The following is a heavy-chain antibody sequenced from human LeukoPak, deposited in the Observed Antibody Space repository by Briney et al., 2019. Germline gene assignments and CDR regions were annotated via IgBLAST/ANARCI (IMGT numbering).Heavy chain of an antibody. D-gene: IGHD3-22*01. Sequence: ASVKVSCKASGYTVTSYSISWVRQAPRQGLEWMGWISAYNGNTNYAQKLQGRVTMTTDTSTSTAYMELRSLRSDDTAVYYCARKDYYDSSGSDYWGQGTLVTVSS. CDR2: ISAYNGNT. J-gene: IGHJ4*02. CDR1: GYTVTSYS. CDR3: ARKDYYDSSGSDY. V-gene: IGHV1-18*01.